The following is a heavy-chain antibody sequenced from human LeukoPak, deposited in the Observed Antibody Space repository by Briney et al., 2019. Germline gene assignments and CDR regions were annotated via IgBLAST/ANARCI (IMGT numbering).Heavy chain of an antibody. Sequence: GGSLRLSCAASGFTFSDYYMSWIRQAPGKGLEWVSYISSSGSTIYYADSVKGRFTISRDNAKNSLYLQMNSLRSEDTAVYYCARVGYDSSGYYYGYYFDYWGQGTLVTVSS. CDR3: ARVGYDSSGYYYGYYFDY. D-gene: IGHD3-22*01. CDR2: ISSSGSTI. CDR1: GFTFSDYY. V-gene: IGHV3-11*01. J-gene: IGHJ4*02.